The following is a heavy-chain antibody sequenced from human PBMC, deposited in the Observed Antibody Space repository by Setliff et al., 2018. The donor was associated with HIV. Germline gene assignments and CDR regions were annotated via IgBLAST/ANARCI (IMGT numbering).Heavy chain of an antibody. V-gene: IGHV1-2*02. J-gene: IGHJ6*03. CDR1: GYTFTGYY. D-gene: IGHD6-19*01. Sequence: GASVKVSCKASGYTFTGYYVHWVRQAPGQGPEWMGWINPNSGDTNYAQKFQGRVSMTRHTSISTAYMELNSLRSEDTAVYYCARGAWYTSGWYSSRYMDVWGKGTTVTVSS. CDR3: ARGAWYTSGWYSSRYMDV. CDR2: INPNSGDT.